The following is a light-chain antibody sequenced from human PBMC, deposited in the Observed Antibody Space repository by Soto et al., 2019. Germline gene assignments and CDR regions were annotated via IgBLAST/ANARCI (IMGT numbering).Light chain of an antibody. V-gene: IGKV4-1*01. CDR2: WAS. J-gene: IGKJ3*01. CDR3: QQYYTNPIT. Sequence: DIVMTQSPDSLAVSLGERATINCKSSQSVLYSSNNENYLAWYQQKPGQPPKLLIYWASTRESGVPDRFSGSGSGTDFTLTISSLQAEDVAVYYCQQYYTNPITFGPGTKVDI. CDR1: QSVLYSSNNENY.